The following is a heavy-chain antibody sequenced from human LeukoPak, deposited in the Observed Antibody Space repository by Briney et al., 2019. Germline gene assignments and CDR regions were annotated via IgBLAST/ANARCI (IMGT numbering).Heavy chain of an antibody. V-gene: IGHV4-59*01. D-gene: IGHD3/OR15-3a*01. Sequence: NPSETLSLTCAVYGGSFSGYYWSWIRQPPGKGLEWIGYIYYSGSTNYNPSLKSRVTISVDTSKNQFSLKLSSVTAADTAVYYCARMSWPGFDYWGQGTLVTVSS. CDR1: GGSFSGYY. J-gene: IGHJ4*02. CDR3: ARMSWPGFDY. CDR2: IYYSGST.